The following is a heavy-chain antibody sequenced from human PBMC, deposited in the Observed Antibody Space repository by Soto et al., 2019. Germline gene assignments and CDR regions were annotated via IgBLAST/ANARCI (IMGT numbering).Heavy chain of an antibody. Sequence: ASVKVSCKASGYTFTSYYMHWVRQAPGQGLEWMGIINPSGGSTSYAQKFQGRVTMTRDTSTSTVYMELSSLRSEDTAVYYCAREGYGFWSGYYGDYYYGMDVWGQGTTVTVSS. CDR1: GYTFTSYY. CDR3: AREGYGFWSGYYGDYYYGMDV. J-gene: IGHJ6*02. CDR2: INPSGGST. V-gene: IGHV1-46*01. D-gene: IGHD3-3*01.